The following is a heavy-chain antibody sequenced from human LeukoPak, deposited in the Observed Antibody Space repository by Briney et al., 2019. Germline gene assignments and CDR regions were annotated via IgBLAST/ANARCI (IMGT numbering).Heavy chain of an antibody. Sequence: TGGSLRLSCAASGFTFSSYAMHWVRQAPGKGLEWVAVISYDGSNKYYADSVKGRFTISRDNSRNTLYLQMNSLRAEDTTVYYCAKEAMVTTRRYFDYWGQGTLVTVSS. J-gene: IGHJ4*02. CDR1: GFTFSSYA. CDR2: ISYDGSNK. D-gene: IGHD4-17*01. CDR3: AKEAMVTTRRYFDY. V-gene: IGHV3-30-3*01.